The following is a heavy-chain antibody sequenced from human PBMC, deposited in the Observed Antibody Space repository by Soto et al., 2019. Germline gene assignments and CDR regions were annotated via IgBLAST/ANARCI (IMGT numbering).Heavy chain of an antibody. J-gene: IGHJ4*02. CDR1: GFTFSSYG. CDR2: ISYDGSNK. V-gene: IGHV3-30*18. Sequence: GGSLRLSCAASGFTFSSYGMHWVRQAPGKGLEWVAVISYDGSNKYYADSVKGRFTISRDNSKNTLYLQMNSLRAEDTAVYYCAKDRLPFHLTTPLGYWGQGTLVTVS. CDR3: AKDRLPFHLTTPLGY. D-gene: IGHD3-16*01.